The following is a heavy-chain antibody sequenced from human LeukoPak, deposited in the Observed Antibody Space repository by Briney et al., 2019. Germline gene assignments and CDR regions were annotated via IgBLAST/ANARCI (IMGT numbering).Heavy chain of an antibody. Sequence: PSESLSLTCTVSGGSISSYYWGWIRQPPGKGLEWVGYIYYSGSTNYNPSLKSRVTISVDTSKNQFSLKLSSVTAADTAVYYCAREDCSGDGCYSFDYWGQGTLVTVFS. D-gene: IGHD2-15*01. V-gene: IGHV4-59*01. CDR1: GGSISSYY. J-gene: IGHJ4*02. CDR3: AREDCSGDGCYSFDY. CDR2: IYYSGST.